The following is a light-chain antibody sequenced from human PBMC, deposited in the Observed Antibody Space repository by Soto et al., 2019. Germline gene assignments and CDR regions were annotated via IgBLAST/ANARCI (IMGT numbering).Light chain of an antibody. Sequence: DIQMTQSPSTLSASVGDRVTITCRASQSISTWLAWYQQKAGKALKLLIYKASSLEGGVPSRFSGSGSGTEFNITISSLQPDDFATYYCQQYNTYPLTFGGGTTVDIK. V-gene: IGKV1-5*03. J-gene: IGKJ4*01. CDR3: QQYNTYPLT. CDR2: KAS. CDR1: QSISTW.